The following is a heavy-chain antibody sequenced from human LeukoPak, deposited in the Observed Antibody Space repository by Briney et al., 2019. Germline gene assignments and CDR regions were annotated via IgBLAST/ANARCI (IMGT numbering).Heavy chain of an antibody. CDR2: TYYRSKWYN. CDR1: GDSVSSNSAA. Sequence: SQTLSLTCAISGDSVSSNSAAWNWIRQSPWRGLEWLGRTYYRSKWYNDYAVSVKSRITLNPDTSKNQFSPQLNSVTPEDTAVYYCAGDPMAEDYYDSSGPNRAAFDIWGQGTMVTVSS. J-gene: IGHJ3*02. V-gene: IGHV6-1*01. D-gene: IGHD3-22*01. CDR3: AGDPMAEDYYDSSGPNRAAFDI.